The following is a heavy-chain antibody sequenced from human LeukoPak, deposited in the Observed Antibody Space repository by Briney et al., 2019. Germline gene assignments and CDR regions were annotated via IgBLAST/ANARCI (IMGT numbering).Heavy chain of an antibody. CDR3: ARDKILWFRELLGY. J-gene: IGHJ4*02. V-gene: IGHV1-2*02. Sequence: ASVKVSCKASGYTFTGYYMHWVRQAPGQGLEWMGWTNPNSGGTNYAQKFQGRVTMTRGTSISTAYMELSRLRSDDTAVYYCARDKILWFRELLGYWGQGTLVTVSS. D-gene: IGHD3-10*01. CDR1: GYTFTGYY. CDR2: TNPNSGGT.